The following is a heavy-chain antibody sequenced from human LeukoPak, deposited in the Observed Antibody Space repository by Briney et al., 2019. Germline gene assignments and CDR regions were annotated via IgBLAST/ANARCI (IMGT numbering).Heavy chain of an antibody. CDR3: ARYSSARRAFDI. CDR2: IYYSGST. CDR1: GGSISSYY. V-gene: IGHV4-59*12. Sequence: SETLSLTCTVSGGSISSYYWSWIRQPPGKGLEWIGYIYYSGSTYYNPSLKSRVTISVDTSKNQFSLKLSSVTAADTAVYYCARYSSARRAFDIWAKGQWSPSLQ. D-gene: IGHD3-22*01. J-gene: IGHJ3*02.